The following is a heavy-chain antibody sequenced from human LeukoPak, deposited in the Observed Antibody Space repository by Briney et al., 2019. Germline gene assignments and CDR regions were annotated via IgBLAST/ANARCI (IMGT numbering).Heavy chain of an antibody. D-gene: IGHD3-9*01. CDR1: GFTFSSYS. Sequence: GGSLRLSCAAAGFTFSSYSMNWVRQAPGKGLEWVSYISSSSSYIYYADSVKGRFTISRDNAKNSLYLQMNSLRAEDTAVYYCARGVELTGYSDYWGRGTLVTVSS. CDR2: ISSSSSYI. J-gene: IGHJ4*02. CDR3: ARGVELTGYSDY. V-gene: IGHV3-21*01.